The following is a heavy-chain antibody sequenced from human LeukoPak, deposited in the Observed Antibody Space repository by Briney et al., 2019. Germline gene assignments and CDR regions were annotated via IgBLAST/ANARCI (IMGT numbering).Heavy chain of an antibody. D-gene: IGHD3-9*01. V-gene: IGHV3-21*01. CDR1: GFTFSSYS. Sequence: PGGSLRLSCAASGFTFSSYSMNWVRQAPGKGLEWVSSISSSSSYIYYADSVKGRFTISRDNAKNSLYLQMNSLRAEDTAVYYCARDWEILTGHNRCDPWGQGTLVTVSS. CDR2: ISSSSSYI. CDR3: ARDWEILTGHNRCDP. J-gene: IGHJ5*02.